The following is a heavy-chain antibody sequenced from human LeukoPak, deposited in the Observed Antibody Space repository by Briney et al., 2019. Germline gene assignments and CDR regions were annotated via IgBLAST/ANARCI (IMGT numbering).Heavy chain of an antibody. Sequence: GGSLRLSCAASGFTFSSYAMSWVRQAPGKGLEWVSVIRGTGGSTYYAGSVKGRFTISRDNSKNTLYLQMNSLRAEDTAVYYCAKTVLRFFYMDVWGKGTTVTVSS. J-gene: IGHJ6*03. CDR2: IRGTGGST. CDR1: GFTFSSYA. CDR3: AKTVLRFFYMDV. D-gene: IGHD3-3*01. V-gene: IGHV3-23*01.